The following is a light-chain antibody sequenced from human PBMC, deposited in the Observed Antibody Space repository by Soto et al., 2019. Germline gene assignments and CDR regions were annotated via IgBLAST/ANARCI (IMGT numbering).Light chain of an antibody. V-gene: IGLV2-8*01. J-gene: IGLJ1*01. CDR2: EVN. CDR1: SSDVGGYDY. CDR3: SSYAGSTLYV. Sequence: QSALTQPPSASGSPGQSVTISCTGTSSDVGGYDYVSWYQQLPGKAPKLVIYEVNKRPSGVPERFSGSKSGNTASLTVSGLQAEDEADFYCSSYAGSTLYVFGTGTKLTVL.